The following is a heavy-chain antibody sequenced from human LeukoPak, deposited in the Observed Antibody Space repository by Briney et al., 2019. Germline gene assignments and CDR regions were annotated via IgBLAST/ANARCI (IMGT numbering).Heavy chain of an antibody. D-gene: IGHD2-21*02. CDR3: ARAVCGGDCYSDY. Sequence: SETLSLTCTVSGGSISSYYWSWIRQPPGKGLEWIGYIYYSGSTNYNPSLKSRVTISVDTSKNQFSLKLSSVTAADTAVYYCARAVCGGDCYSDYWGQGTLVTVSS. CDR1: GGSISSYY. V-gene: IGHV4-59*01. CDR2: IYYSGST. J-gene: IGHJ4*02.